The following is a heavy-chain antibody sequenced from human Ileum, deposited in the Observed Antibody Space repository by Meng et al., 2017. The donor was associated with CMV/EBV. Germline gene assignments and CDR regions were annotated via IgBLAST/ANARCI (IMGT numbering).Heavy chain of an antibody. CDR2: VHFTGTP. Sequence: RLPGSGPGVVNPSQPRPLTSTVPGGSIRTNSDYWGWVRQPPGKGLEWIATVHFTGTPYYNPSPKSPVTISIDTSKNQFSLRLTSVTAADTAVYYCARDRTVGPTPDGSLGAWGQGTLVTVFS. CDR1: GGSIRTNSDY. D-gene: IGHD1-26*01. CDR3: ARDRTVGPTPDGSLGA. V-gene: IGHV4-39*07. J-gene: IGHJ4*02.